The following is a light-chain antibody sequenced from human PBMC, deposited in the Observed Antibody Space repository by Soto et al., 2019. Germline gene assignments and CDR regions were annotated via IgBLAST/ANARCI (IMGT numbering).Light chain of an antibody. J-gene: IGLJ2*01. CDR3: PSYAGSTSVVG. CDR2: EVT. CDR1: RSDVGSYNL. V-gene: IGLV2-23*02. Sequence: QSALTQTASVSGSPGQSITLSCTGTRSDVGSYNLVSWYQQHPGKAPKLMIYEVTKRPSGVSLRFSGSKSGNTASLTISGLQAEDEAHYYCPSYAGSTSVVGFGGGTKLTVL.